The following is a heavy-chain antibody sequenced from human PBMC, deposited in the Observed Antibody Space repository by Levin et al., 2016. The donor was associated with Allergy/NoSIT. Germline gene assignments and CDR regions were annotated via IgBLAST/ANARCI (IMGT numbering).Heavy chain of an antibody. CDR3: ASIAVAGTTFDY. V-gene: IGHV4-39*01. Sequence: WIRQPPGKGLEWIGSIYYSGSTYYNPSLKSRVTISVDTSKNQFPLKLSSVTAADTAVYYCASIAVAGTTFDYWGQGTLVTVSS. J-gene: IGHJ4*02. CDR2: IYYSGST. D-gene: IGHD6-19*01.